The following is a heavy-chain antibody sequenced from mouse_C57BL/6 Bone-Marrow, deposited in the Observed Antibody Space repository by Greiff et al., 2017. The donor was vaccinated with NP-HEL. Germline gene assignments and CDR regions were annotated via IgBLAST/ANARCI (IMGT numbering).Heavy chain of an antibody. D-gene: IGHD1-1*01. J-gene: IGHJ4*01. CDR2: IDPEDGET. Sequence: VQLKQSGAELVKPGASVKLSCTASGFNFTDYYMHWVKQSPEQGLAWIGRIDPEDGETKYAPKFPGKATITADTSSNTAYLQLSSLTSEDTAVYYCAKFPHYYGSTRAMDYWGQGTSVTVSS. CDR3: AKFPHYYGSTRAMDY. V-gene: IGHV14-2*01. CDR1: GFNFTDYY.